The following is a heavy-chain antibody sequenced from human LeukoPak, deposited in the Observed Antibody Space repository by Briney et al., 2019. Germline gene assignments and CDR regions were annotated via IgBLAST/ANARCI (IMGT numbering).Heavy chain of an antibody. CDR3: ARDLQNYYDSSGPEGYLDY. D-gene: IGHD3-22*01. CDR1: GFTFSSYG. V-gene: IGHV3-30*03. J-gene: IGHJ4*02. CDR2: ISYDGSNK. Sequence: GGSLRLSCAASGFTFSSYGMHWVRQAPGKGLEWVAVISYDGSNKYYADSVKGRFTISRDNSKNTLYLQMNSLRAEDTAVYYCARDLQNYYDSSGPEGYLDYWGQGTLVTVSS.